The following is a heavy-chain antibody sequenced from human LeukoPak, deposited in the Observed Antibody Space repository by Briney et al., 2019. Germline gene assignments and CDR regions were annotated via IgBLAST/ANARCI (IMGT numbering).Heavy chain of an antibody. CDR1: GGSISSYY. CDR2: IYYSGST. J-gene: IGHJ4*02. CDR3: ARGEGYGNDY. Sequence: SETLSLTCTVSGGSISSYYWSWIRQPPGKGLEWIGYIYYSGSTNYNPSLKSRVTISVDTSKNQFSLKLSSVTAADTAVYYCARGEGYGNDYWGQGTLVTVSS. V-gene: IGHV4-59*01. D-gene: IGHD4-11*01.